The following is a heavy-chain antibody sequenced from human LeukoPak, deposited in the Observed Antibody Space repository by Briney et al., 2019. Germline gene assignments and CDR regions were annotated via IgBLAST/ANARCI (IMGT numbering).Heavy chain of an antibody. CDR1: GYTFTSYY. V-gene: IGHV1-46*03. CDR3: ARDRIGGSSGYYCRPLDY. D-gene: IGHD3-22*01. Sequence: ASLKVSCKASGYTFTSYYMHWVRQAPGQGLEWMGIINPSGGSTSYAQKFQGRVTMTRDTSTSTVYMELSSLRSEDTAVYYCARDRIGGSSGYYCRPLDYWGQGTLVTVSS. CDR2: INPSGGST. J-gene: IGHJ4*02.